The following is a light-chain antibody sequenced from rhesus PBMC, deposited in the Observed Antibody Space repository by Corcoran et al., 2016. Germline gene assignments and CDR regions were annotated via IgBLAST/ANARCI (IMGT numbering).Light chain of an antibody. CDR3: LLYYSGVHLDV. J-gene: IGLJ6*01. CDR1: TGAVTSGNY. CDR2: SIN. Sequence: QAVVTQEPSLTVSPGGTVTLTGGSSTGAVTSGNYPHWFQQKPGQAPRGLIYSINRKHSWTPARFSGSLAGGKATLTLSDAQPEDEAEYYCLLYYSGVHLDVFGSGTKLTVL. V-gene: IGLV7-76*01.